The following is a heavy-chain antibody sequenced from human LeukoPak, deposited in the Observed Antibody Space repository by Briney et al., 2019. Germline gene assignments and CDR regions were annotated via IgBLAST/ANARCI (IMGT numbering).Heavy chain of an antibody. V-gene: IGHV3-7*01. J-gene: IGHJ4*02. CDR2: INQDGSER. D-gene: IGHD3-22*01. CDR3: ATSWSSGYYFET. CDR1: GFTFGSCW. Sequence: GGSLRLSCAASGFTFGSCWMSWVRQAPGKGLEWVANINQDGSERHYVDSMKGRFTISRDNAKSSLYLQMNSLRAEDTAVYYCATSWSSGYYFETWGQGTLVTVSS.